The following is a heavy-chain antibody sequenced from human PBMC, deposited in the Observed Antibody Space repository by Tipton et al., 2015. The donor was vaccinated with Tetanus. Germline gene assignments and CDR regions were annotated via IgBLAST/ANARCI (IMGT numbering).Heavy chain of an antibody. CDR1: GFTFSSYS. CDR3: AREGSSGWFDP. Sequence: SLRLSCAASGFTFSSYSMNWVRQAPGKGLEWVSSISSSGSHMYYAESERGRFSISRDNAKNSLYLQMNSLRADDTALYYCAREGSSGWFDPWGRGTLVTVSS. CDR2: ISSSGSHM. J-gene: IGHJ5*02. V-gene: IGHV3-21*06. D-gene: IGHD1-26*01.